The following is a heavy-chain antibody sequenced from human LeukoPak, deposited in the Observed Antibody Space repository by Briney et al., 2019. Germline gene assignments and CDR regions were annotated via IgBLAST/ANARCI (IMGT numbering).Heavy chain of an antibody. D-gene: IGHD3-22*01. V-gene: IGHV4-61*02. J-gene: IGHJ4*02. Sequence: SETLSLTCTVSGGSISSGSYYWSWIRQPAGKGLEWIGRIYTSGSTNYNPSLKSRVTISVDKSKNQFSLKLSSVTAADTAVYYCARFAVITAVDYWGQGTLVTVSS. CDR2: IYTSGST. CDR3: ARFAVITAVDY. CDR1: GGSISSGSYY.